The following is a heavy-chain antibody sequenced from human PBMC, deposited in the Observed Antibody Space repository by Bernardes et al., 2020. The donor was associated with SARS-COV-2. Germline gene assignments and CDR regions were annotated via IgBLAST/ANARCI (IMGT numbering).Heavy chain of an antibody. D-gene: IGHD6-13*01. J-gene: IGHJ3*01. V-gene: IGHV1-2*02. CDR3: ATNYSSTFTGFDF. CDR1: GYTFTGYY. CDR2: INPNSGGA. Sequence: ASVKVSCKASGYTFTGYYMHWVRQAPGQGLEWMGWINPNSGGANYAQNFQGRVTMTRDTSISTAYMELSRLTSDDTALYFCATNYSSTFTGFDFWGQGTMVTVSS.